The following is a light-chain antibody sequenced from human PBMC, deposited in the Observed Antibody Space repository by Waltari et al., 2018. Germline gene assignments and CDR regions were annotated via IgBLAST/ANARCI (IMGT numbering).Light chain of an antibody. J-gene: IGLJ2*01. CDR3: CSYAGSSTHVV. V-gene: IGLV2-23*02. CDR1: SSDVGGSNY. CDR2: DVS. Sequence: QSALTQPASVSGSPGQSITISCTGTSSDVGGSNYVPWYQQHPGKAPKLMIYDVSKRPSGVSNRFSGSKSGNTASLTISGLQAEDEADYYCCSYAGSSTHVVFGGGTKLTVL.